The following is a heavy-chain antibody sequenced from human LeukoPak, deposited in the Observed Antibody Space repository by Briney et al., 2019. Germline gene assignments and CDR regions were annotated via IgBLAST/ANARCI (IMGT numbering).Heavy chain of an antibody. Sequence: SETLSLTCTVSGGSISSYYWSWIRQPPGKGLEWIGYIYYSGSTNYNPSLKSRVTISVDTSKNQFSLKLSSVTAADTAVYYCARGTWHCSGGSCLHEPSDYWGQGTLVTVSS. CDR3: ARGTWHCSGGSCLHEPSDY. CDR2: IYYSGST. CDR1: GGSISSYY. V-gene: IGHV4-59*08. D-gene: IGHD2-15*01. J-gene: IGHJ4*02.